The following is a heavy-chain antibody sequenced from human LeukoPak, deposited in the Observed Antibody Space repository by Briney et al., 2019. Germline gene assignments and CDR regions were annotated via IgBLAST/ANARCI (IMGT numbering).Heavy chain of an antibody. CDR2: INPNTGGT. CDR1: GYTFIGYY. V-gene: IGHV1-2*02. Sequence: ASVKVSCKASGYTFIGYYVHWVRQAPGQGLECMAWINPNTGGTSYAQKFQGRLTVTRDTSITTAYLELKSLRSDDTAVYYCARGHCTGGSCAVIDFWGQGTLVTVSS. J-gene: IGHJ4*02. CDR3: ARGHCTGGSCAVIDF. D-gene: IGHD2-15*01.